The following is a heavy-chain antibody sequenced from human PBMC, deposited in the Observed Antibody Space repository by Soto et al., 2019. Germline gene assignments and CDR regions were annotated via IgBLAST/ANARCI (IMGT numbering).Heavy chain of an antibody. CDR2: ISAYNGNT. CDR3: ARERVDIVVVPAATPIYGMDX. Sequence: VSVKVSCKASGYTFTSYGVSWVRQAPGQGLEWMGWISAYNGNTNYAQKLQGRVTMTTDTSTSTAYMELRSLRSDDTAVYYCARERVDIVVVPAATPIYGMDXWGQGTTVTVS. J-gene: IGHJ6*02. CDR1: GYTFTSYG. V-gene: IGHV1-18*04. D-gene: IGHD2-2*01.